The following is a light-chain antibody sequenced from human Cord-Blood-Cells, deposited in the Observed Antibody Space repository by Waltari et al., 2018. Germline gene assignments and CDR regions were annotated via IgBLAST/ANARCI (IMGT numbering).Light chain of an antibody. Sequence: DIQMTQSPSTLSASVGDRVTITCRASQSTSSWLAWYQQKPGKAPKLLIYKSSSLESGVPSRFSGSGSGTEFTLTISSLQPDYFATYYCQQYNSYSTFGQGTKVEIK. CDR3: QQYNSYST. V-gene: IGKV1-5*03. CDR2: KSS. CDR1: QSTSSW. J-gene: IGKJ1*01.